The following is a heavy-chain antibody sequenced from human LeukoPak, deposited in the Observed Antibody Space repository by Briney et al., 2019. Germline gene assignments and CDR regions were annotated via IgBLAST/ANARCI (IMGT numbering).Heavy chain of an antibody. CDR2: ISYDGSNK. V-gene: IGHV3-30-3*01. CDR3: ERDQQQQGYYYYYMDV. CDR1: GFTFSSYA. Sequence: GWSLRLSCAASGFTFSSYAMHWVRQAPGKGLEWVAVISYDGSNKYYADSVKGRFTISRDNSKNTLYLQMNSLRAEDTAVYYCERDQQQQGYYYYYMDVWGKGTTVTVSS. J-gene: IGHJ6*03. D-gene: IGHD6-13*01.